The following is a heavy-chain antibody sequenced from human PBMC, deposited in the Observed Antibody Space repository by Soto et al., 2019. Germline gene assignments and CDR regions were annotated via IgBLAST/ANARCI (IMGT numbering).Heavy chain of an antibody. J-gene: IGHJ4*02. CDR3: ARAKNAGHFDY. V-gene: IGHV4-34*01. CDR2: IHHSGGT. CDR1: GGSFSDHY. Sequence: QVQLQQWGAGLLKPSETLSLTCAVYGGSFSDHYWSWIRQPPGKGLEWIAEIHHSGGTKYNPSLKSRVTTSVDTPKNQFALKLSSVTAADTAVYYCARAKNAGHFDYWGQGTLVTVSS.